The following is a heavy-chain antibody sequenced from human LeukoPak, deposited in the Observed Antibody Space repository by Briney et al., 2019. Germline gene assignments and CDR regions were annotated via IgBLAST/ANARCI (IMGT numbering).Heavy chain of an antibody. CDR1: GFTFRSYA. V-gene: IGHV3-23*01. J-gene: IGHJ4*02. CDR3: ARNYYEPTYDYYFDC. CDR2: ISGSGGST. Sequence: PGGSLRFSCAASGFTFRSYAMSWVRQAPGKGLEWVSAISGSGGSTYYADSVRGRFTISRDNSKNTLYLHMNSLRAEDTALYYCARNYYEPTYDYYFDCWGQGTLVIVSS. D-gene: IGHD1-26*01.